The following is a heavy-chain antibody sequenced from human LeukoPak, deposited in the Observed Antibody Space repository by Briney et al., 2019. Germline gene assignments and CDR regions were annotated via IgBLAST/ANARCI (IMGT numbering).Heavy chain of an antibody. D-gene: IGHD6-19*01. CDR2: INPNSGGT. Sequence: ASVKVSCKASGYTFTGYYMHWVRQAPGQGLEWMGWINPNSGGTNYAQKFQGRVTMTRDTSISTAYMELSRLRSDDTALYYCAKDQQWLVSLPEYWGQGTLVTVSS. CDR3: AKDQQWLVSLPEY. V-gene: IGHV1-2*02. CDR1: GYTFTGYY. J-gene: IGHJ4*02.